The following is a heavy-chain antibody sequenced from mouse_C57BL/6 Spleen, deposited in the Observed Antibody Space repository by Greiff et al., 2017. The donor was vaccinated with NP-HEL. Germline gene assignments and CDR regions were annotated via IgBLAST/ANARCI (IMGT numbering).Heavy chain of an antibody. V-gene: IGHV10-3*01. D-gene: IGHD2-4*01. Sequence: EVQGVESGGGLVQPKGSLKLSCAASGFTFNTYAMHWVRQAPGKGLEWVARIRSKSSNYATYYADSVKDRFTISRDDSQSMLYLQMNNLKTEDTAMYYCVREEGLRRGFAYWGQGTLVTVSA. CDR1: GFTFNTYA. CDR2: IRSKSSNYAT. J-gene: IGHJ3*01. CDR3: VREEGLRRGFAY.